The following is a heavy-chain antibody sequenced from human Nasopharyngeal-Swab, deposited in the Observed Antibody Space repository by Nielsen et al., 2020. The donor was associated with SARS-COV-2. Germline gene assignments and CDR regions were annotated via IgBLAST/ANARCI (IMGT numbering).Heavy chain of an antibody. CDR3: AREDTIKFGELVVGDAFDI. Sequence: WIRQPPGKGLEWIGEINHSGSTNYNPPLKSRVTISVDTSKNQFSLKLNSVTAADTAVYFCAREDTIKFGELVVGDAFDIWSQGIMVTVSS. V-gene: IGHV4-34*01. J-gene: IGHJ3*02. CDR2: INHSGST. D-gene: IGHD3-16*02.